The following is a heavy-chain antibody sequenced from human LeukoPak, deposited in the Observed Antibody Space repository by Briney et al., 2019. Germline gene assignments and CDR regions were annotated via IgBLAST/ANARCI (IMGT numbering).Heavy chain of an antibody. D-gene: IGHD2-2*01. V-gene: IGHV4-4*07. Sequence: ASETLSLTCTVSGGSISGYYWSWIRQPARKGLEWIGRIYTSGSTNYNPSLKSGVTMSVDTTKNQVSVKLTCVTAADTAVYYCARGIYCSGTTCYYYYYYMDVWGKGTTVTVSS. CDR3: ARGIYCSGTTCYYYYYYMDV. J-gene: IGHJ6*03. CDR2: IYTSGST. CDR1: GGSISGYY.